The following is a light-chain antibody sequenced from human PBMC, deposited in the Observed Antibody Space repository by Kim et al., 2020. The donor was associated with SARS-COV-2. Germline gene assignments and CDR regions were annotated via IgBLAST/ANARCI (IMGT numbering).Light chain of an antibody. J-gene: IGKJ4*01. CDR1: QSISSD. CDR3: QQYHHWPPLT. V-gene: IGKV3-15*01. CDR2: GAA. Sequence: SQGERATLACRASQSISSDLAWYQQKPGQSPRLLISGAAGRASGIPPRFSATGSGTEFSLTISSLQPEDVAVYYCQQYHHWPPLTFGGGTKVDIK.